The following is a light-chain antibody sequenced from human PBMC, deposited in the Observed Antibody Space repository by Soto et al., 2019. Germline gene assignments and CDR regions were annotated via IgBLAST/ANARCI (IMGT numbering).Light chain of an antibody. J-gene: IGLJ2*01. V-gene: IGLV2-11*01. CDR3: CSYAGSYTFGV. CDR1: SSDVGTYNY. Sequence: QSALTQPSSVSGSPGQSITISCTGTSSDVGTYNYVSWYQQHPGKAPKLVIYEVSKRPSGVPDRFSGSKSGNTASLTISGLQAEDEADYYCCSYAGSYTFGVFGGGTKVTVL. CDR2: EVS.